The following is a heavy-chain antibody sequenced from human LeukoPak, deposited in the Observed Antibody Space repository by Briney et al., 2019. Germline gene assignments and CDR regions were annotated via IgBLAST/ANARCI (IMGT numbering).Heavy chain of an antibody. D-gene: IGHD1-26*01. J-gene: IGHJ4*02. CDR3: ARALHTPGWPYSGSPVRLFDY. CDR1: VGSISSSSYY. V-gene: IGHV4-39*07. CDR2: IYYSGST. Sequence: PSETLSLTCALSVGSISSSSYYWGWIRQPPGKRLEWIGSIYYSGSTYYNPSLKSRVTISVDTSKNQFSLKLSSVTAADMAVYYCARALHTPGWPYSGSPVRLFDYWGQGTLVTVSS.